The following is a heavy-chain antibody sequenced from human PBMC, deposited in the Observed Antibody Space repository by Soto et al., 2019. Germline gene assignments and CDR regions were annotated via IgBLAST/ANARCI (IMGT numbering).Heavy chain of an antibody. Sequence: PSQTLSLTCAISGDSVSSTSAAWSWIRQSPSRGLEWLGRTYYRSKWYSDYAVSEKSRITINPDTSKNQYSLQLNSVTPEDTAVYYCARGSYYSGWVWGQGTLVTVSS. J-gene: IGHJ4*02. CDR3: ARGSYYSGWV. D-gene: IGHD6-19*01. CDR2: TYYRSKWYS. CDR1: GDSVSSTSAA. V-gene: IGHV6-1*01.